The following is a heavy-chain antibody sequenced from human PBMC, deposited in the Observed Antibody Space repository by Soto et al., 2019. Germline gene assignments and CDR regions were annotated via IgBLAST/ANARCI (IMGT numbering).Heavy chain of an antibody. V-gene: IGHV3-11*06. D-gene: IGHD5-12*01. CDR2: ISSSSSYT. CDR1: GFTFSDYY. J-gene: IGHJ4*02. CDR3: ARVGSGSRPIRDGYNCPFDY. Sequence: GGSLRLSCAASGFTFSDYYMSWIRQAPGKGLEWVSYISSSSSYTNYADSVKGRFTISRDNAKNSLYLQMNSLRAEDTAVYYCARVGSGSRPIRDGYNCPFDYWGQGTLVTVSS.